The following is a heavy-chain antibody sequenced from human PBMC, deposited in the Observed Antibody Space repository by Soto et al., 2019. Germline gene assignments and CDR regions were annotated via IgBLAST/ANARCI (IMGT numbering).Heavy chain of an antibody. CDR1: GGTFSTYA. D-gene: IGHD5-18*01. CDR2: IIPMFGTA. Sequence: QVQLVQSGAEVKKPESSVKVSCKAPGGTFSTYAISWVRQAPGQGLEWMGGIIPMFGTANYAQRFQDRVTITADESTNTVYMELSSLRSEDPAGYFCASGIQLWLRRINNGYSGWGQGTLVTVSS. J-gene: IGHJ4*02. V-gene: IGHV1-69*12. CDR3: ASGIQLWLRRINNGYSG.